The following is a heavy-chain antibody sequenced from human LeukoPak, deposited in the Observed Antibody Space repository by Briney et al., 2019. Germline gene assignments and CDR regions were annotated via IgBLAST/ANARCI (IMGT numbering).Heavy chain of an antibody. CDR1: GGSISSGGYY. Sequence: PSQTLSLTCTVSGGSISSGGYYWSWIRQHPGKGLEWIGYIYYSGSTYYNPSLKSRVTISVDTSKNQFSLKLSSVTAADTAVYYCARRSRRGNWFDPWGQGTLVTVSS. CDR3: ARRSRRGNWFDP. D-gene: IGHD1-26*01. J-gene: IGHJ5*02. CDR2: IYYSGST. V-gene: IGHV4-31*03.